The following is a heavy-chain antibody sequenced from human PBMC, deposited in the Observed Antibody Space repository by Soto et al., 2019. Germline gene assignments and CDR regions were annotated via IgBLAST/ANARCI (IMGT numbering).Heavy chain of an antibody. Sequence: PGGSLRLSCAASGFTFTRYSMNWVRQAPGKGLEWVSSISSTTNYIYYGDSMKGRFTISRDNAKNSLYLEMNSLRAEDTAVYYCPRESVDLTSNFDYCGQGTLVTRLL. D-gene: IGHD6-19*01. CDR2: ISSTTNYI. CDR3: PRESVDLTSNFDY. CDR1: GFTFTRYS. J-gene: IGHJ4*02. V-gene: IGHV3-21*06.